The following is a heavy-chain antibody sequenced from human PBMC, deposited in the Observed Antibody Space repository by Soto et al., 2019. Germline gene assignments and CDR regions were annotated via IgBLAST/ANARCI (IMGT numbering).Heavy chain of an antibody. J-gene: IGHJ4*02. V-gene: IGHV3-30*18. CDR3: ANFWGTVTAAVEDY. CDR2: ISYDGNIK. D-gene: IGHD6-13*01. CDR1: GFTFSNFG. Sequence: QVQLVESGGGVVQPGRSLRLSCAASGFTFSNFGMHWVRQAPGKGLEWVASISYDGNIKYSADSVKGRFTISRDNAKNTLNLQLSSLSNEDTAVYYCANFWGTVTAAVEDYWGQGPLVTVSS.